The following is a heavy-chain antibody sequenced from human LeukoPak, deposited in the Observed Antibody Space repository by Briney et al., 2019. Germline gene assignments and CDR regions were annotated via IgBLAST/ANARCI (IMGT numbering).Heavy chain of an antibody. D-gene: IGHD2-8*01. CDR2: ISHDGSNE. J-gene: IGHJ4*02. CDR3: ARVGASEWSIVLGPIKY. Sequence: PGGSLRLSCAASGFTFSGYVMHWVRQAPGKGLEWVAIISHDGSNEYYADSVMGRFTISRDNSKNTLYLQMSSLGAEDTAVYYCARVGASEWSIVLGPIKYWGQGTLVSVSS. V-gene: IGHV3-30*04. CDR1: GFTFSGYV.